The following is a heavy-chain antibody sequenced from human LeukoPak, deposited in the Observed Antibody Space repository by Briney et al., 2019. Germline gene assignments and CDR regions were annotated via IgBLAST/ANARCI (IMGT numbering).Heavy chain of an antibody. J-gene: IGHJ5*02. D-gene: IGHD1-14*01. CDR3: AKGSGINHYHWIDP. Sequence: PGRSLRLSCAASGFTFSSYGMHWVRQAPGKGLEWVAVIWYDGSNKYYADSVKGRFTISRDNSKNTLYLQMDSLRAEDTALYYCAKGSGINHYHWIDPWGQGTLVTVSS. CDR2: IWYDGSNK. CDR1: GFTFSSYG. V-gene: IGHV3-33*06.